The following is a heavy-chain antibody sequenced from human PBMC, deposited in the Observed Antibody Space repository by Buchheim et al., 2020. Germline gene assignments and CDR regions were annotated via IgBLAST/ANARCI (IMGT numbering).Heavy chain of an antibody. CDR2: VNPSSRDT. CDR3: ARRQWPKPFDS. CDR1: GYSFTDYN. D-gene: IGHD6-19*01. V-gene: IGHV1-2*02. Sequence: QAQLVQSGAEVEKPGASVKVSCRASGYSFTDYNIHWVRQAPGQGLEWMGWVNPSSRDTYYAQMFQGRVTMTRDTSINTVYMELTGLRSDDTAIDYCARRQWPKPFDSWGQGTL. J-gene: IGHJ4*02.